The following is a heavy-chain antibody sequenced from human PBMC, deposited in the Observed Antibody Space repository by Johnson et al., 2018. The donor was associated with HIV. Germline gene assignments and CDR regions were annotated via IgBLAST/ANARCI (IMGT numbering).Heavy chain of an antibody. CDR2: ISYDGSNK. CDR3: TTGELWNGYYLHDAFDI. D-gene: IGHD3-3*01. CDR1: GFTFSSYA. Sequence: QVQLVESGGGVVQPGRSLRLSCAASGFTFSSYAMHWVRQAPGKGLEWVAVISYDGSNKYYADSVKGRFTISRDNSKNTLYLQMNSLRAEDTAMYYCTTGELWNGYYLHDAFDIWGQGTMVTVSS. J-gene: IGHJ3*02. V-gene: IGHV3-30-3*01.